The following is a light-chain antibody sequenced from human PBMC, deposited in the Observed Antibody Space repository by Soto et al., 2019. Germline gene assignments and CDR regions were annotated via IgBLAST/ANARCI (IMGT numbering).Light chain of an antibody. J-gene: IGKJ1*01. CDR2: DAS. CDR1: QSVSSY. V-gene: IGKV3-11*01. CDR3: QQRSNWPPWT. Sequence: EIVLTQSPATLSLSPGERATLSCRASQSVSSYLAWYQQKPGQAPRLLIYDASNRATGIPARFSGSGSGTXXXLXXXXXXXXXFXXYYCQQRSNWPPWTFGQGTKVEIK.